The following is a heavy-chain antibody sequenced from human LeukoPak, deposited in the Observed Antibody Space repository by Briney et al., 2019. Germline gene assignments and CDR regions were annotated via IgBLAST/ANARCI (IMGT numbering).Heavy chain of an antibody. J-gene: IGHJ4*02. CDR1: GFTFSDYY. CDR3: AREGYYYDSSGHYYVFDY. D-gene: IGHD3-22*01. Sequence: KPGGSLRLSCAASGFTFSDYYMRWIRQAPGKGLEWVSYISSSGSTIFYADSVKGRFTISRDNAKNSLYLQMNSLRAEDTAVYYCAREGYYYDSSGHYYVFDYWGQGTLVTVSS. CDR2: ISSSGSTI. V-gene: IGHV3-11*01.